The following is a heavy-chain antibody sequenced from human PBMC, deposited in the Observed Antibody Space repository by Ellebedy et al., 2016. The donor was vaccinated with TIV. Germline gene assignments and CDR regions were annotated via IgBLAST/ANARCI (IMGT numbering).Heavy chain of an antibody. V-gene: IGHV4-61*01. J-gene: IGHJ5*02. Sequence: MPSETLSLTCTVSGGSVSSGRYYWSWLRQPPGKGLEWVGYFYYSGSTNYNPSLKSRVTISIDTSKNQFSLRLTSVTAADTAVYYCARDDPSGWLDPWGQGTLVTVSS. CDR3: ARDDPSGWLDP. D-gene: IGHD3-10*01. CDR1: GGSVSSGRYY. CDR2: FYYSGST.